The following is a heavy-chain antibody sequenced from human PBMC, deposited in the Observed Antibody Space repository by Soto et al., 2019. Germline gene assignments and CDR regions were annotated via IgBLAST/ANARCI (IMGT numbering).Heavy chain of an antibody. Sequence: QLQLRESGSGLLKPSQTLSLTCAVSGGSISSGGYSWSWVRQPPGKGLEWIGYINHSGTTYYNPSLKSRVTVSVDRPMDQFSLKLNSVTAADTAVYYCARLDPYYYDSSGGAFDIWGQGTMVTVSS. D-gene: IGHD3-22*01. CDR3: ARLDPYYYDSSGGAFDI. J-gene: IGHJ3*02. CDR1: GGSISSGGYS. CDR2: INHSGTT. V-gene: IGHV4-30-2*01.